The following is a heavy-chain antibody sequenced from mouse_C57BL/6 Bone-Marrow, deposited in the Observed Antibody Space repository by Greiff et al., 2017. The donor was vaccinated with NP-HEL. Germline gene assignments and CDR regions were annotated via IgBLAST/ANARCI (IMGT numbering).Heavy chain of an antibody. V-gene: IGHV1-72*01. CDR3: ARYEFITTALFDY. CDR2: IDPYHGDT. Sequence: VQLQQPGAELVKPGASVKLSCKASGYTFTSYWMHWVKQRPGRGLEWIGRIDPYHGDTKYNEKFKSKATLTVDKSSSTAYMQLSSLTSEDSAVYYCARYEFITTALFDYWGQGTTLTVSS. D-gene: IGHD1-1*01. CDR1: GYTFTSYW. J-gene: IGHJ2*01.